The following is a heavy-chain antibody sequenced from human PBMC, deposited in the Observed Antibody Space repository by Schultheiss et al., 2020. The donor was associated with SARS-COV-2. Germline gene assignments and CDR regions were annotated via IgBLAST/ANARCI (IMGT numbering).Heavy chain of an antibody. CDR3: ARHGGLGSGYYSRGYYYYGMDV. J-gene: IGHJ6*02. Sequence: SETLSLTCAVYGGSFSGYYWSWIRQPPGKGLEWIGEINHSGRTDYKPSLQSRVTISVDTSKNQLSLKLSSVTAADTAVYYCARHGGLGSGYYSRGYYYYGMDVWGQGTTVTVSS. CDR2: INHSGRT. V-gene: IGHV4-34*01. CDR1: GGSFSGYY. D-gene: IGHD3-22*01.